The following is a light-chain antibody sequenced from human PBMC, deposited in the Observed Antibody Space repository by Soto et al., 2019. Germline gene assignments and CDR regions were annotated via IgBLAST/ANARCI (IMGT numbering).Light chain of an antibody. CDR1: KSGLYSSNNKNY. J-gene: IGKJ1*01. CDR3: MQALQSPPWT. Sequence: DIVMTQSPDSLAMSLGERATINCKSSKSGLYSSNNKNYLAWYQQKPGQPPKLXXYWASTRASGVPGRISGSGSGTDFTLKISRVEADDVGIYYCMQALQSPPWTFGQGTKVDIK. CDR2: WAS. V-gene: IGKV4-1*01.